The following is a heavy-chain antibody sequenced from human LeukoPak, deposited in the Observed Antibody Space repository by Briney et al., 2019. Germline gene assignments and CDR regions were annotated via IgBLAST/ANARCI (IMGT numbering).Heavy chain of an antibody. V-gene: IGHV3-53*01. CDR3: TTIGGEYSSPPAPDYYYMDV. D-gene: IGHD6-6*01. CDR1: GFTVSSNY. J-gene: IGHJ6*03. Sequence: GGSLRLSCAASGFTVSSNYMSWVRQAPGKGLEWVSVIYSGGSTYYADSVKGRFTISRDNSKNTLYLQMNSLRAEDTAVYYCTTIGGEYSSPPAPDYYYMDVWGKGTTVTVSS. CDR2: IYSGGST.